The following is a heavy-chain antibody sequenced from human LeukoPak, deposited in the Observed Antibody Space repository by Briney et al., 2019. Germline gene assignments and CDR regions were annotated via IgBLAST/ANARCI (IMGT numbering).Heavy chain of an antibody. CDR3: ASLMNGDYGYYFDY. V-gene: IGHV4-34*01. CDR1: GGSFSGYY. Sequence: PSETLSLTCAVYGGSFSGYYWSWIRQPPGKGLEWIGEINHSGSTNYNPSLKSRVTISVDTSKNQFSLKLSSVTAADTAVYYCASLMNGDYGYYFDYRGQGTLVTVSS. CDR2: INHSGST. J-gene: IGHJ4*02. D-gene: IGHD4-17*01.